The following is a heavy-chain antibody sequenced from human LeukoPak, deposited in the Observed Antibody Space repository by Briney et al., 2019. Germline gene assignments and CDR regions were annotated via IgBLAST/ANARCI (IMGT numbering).Heavy chain of an antibody. CDR2: INSDGTTI. V-gene: IGHV3-74*01. D-gene: IGHD2/OR15-2a*01. J-gene: IGHJ4*02. Sequence: GGSLRLSCAASGFTFSTSWMHWVRQAPGKGLVWVSRINSDGTTIDYADSVKGRFTISRDNAKNTLYLQMSSLRDEDTAVYYCARAGYYRFDYWGQGTLVTVSP. CDR1: GFTFSTSW. CDR3: ARAGYYRFDY.